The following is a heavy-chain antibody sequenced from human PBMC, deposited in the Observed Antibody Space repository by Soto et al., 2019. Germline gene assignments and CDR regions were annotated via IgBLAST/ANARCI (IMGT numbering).Heavy chain of an antibody. V-gene: IGHV4-30-4*01. J-gene: IGHJ5*02. D-gene: IGHD2-21*02. CDR2: IYCGGNP. Sequence: PSETLSLTCSVSGASVTGPEHYWTRIRQSPGEGLGLIRYIYCGGNPVYNPPLKGRSTVSLGTSKNQFSLKLTSVTAADTAVYFWARGRYCLSGDCFPNWFDPWGQGTLVTVSS. CDR3: ARGRYCLSGDCFPNWFDP. CDR1: GASVTGPEHY.